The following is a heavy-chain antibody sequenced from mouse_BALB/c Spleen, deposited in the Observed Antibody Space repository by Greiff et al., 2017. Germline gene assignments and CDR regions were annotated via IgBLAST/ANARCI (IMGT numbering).Heavy chain of an antibody. CDR2: LSSGGST. CDR3: ARVYDGYYPPFAY. V-gene: IGHV5-6-5*01. J-gene: IGHJ3*01. D-gene: IGHD2-3*01. Sequence: EVQLVESGGGLVKPGGSLKLSCAASGFTFSSYAMSWVRQTPEKRLEWVASLSSGGSTYYPDSVKGRFTISRDNARNILYLQMSSLRSEDTAMYYCARVYDGYYPPFAYWGQGTLVTVSA. CDR1: GFTFSSYA.